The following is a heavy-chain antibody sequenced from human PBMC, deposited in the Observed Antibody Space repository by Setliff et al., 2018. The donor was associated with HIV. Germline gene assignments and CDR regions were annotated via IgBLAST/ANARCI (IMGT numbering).Heavy chain of an antibody. Sequence: LRLSCAASGFTFDDYAMHWVRQAPGKGLEWVSFISWDGGSSDYADSVKGRFTISRDNSKSSLFLQMDSLRAEDTAFYYCAALGYSSTWNYWGQGTLVTVS. V-gene: IGHV3-43D*03. J-gene: IGHJ4*02. CDR1: GFTFDDYA. CDR3: AALGYSSTWNY. CDR2: ISWDGGSS. D-gene: IGHD6-13*01.